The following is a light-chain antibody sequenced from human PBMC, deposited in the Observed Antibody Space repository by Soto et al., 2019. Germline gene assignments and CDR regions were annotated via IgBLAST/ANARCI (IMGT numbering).Light chain of an antibody. CDR1: QSVSSSY. Sequence: VWARSPGSRSLTPGRRASMYCGASQSVSSSYLAWYQQKPGQAPRLLIYGASSRATGIPDRFSGSGSGTDFTLTISSLEPEDFAVYYCQQYGSSPRTFGQGTKVDIK. V-gene: IGKV3-20*01. CDR3: QQYGSSPRT. J-gene: IGKJ1*01. CDR2: GAS.